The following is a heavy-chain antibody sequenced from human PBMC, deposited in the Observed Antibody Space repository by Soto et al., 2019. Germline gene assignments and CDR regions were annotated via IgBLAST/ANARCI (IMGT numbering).Heavy chain of an antibody. CDR2: ISIDGSNK. J-gene: IGHJ6*02. CDR1: GFTFSRYG. V-gene: IGHV3-30*18. Sequence: PGGSLRLSCAASGFTFSRYGMDWVRQAPGKGLEWVAFISIDGSNKYYVDSVKGRFTISRDNSKNTLYLQMDSLRAEDTAVYYCSKSRGRYYYYAMDVWGQGTTVTVSS. CDR3: SKSRGRYYYYAMDV. D-gene: IGHD3-10*01.